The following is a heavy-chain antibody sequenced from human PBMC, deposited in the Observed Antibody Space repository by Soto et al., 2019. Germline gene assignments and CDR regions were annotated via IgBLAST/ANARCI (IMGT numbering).Heavy chain of an antibody. CDR2: ISIYNGNT. CDR1: GDTFPSNG. J-gene: IGHJ4*02. D-gene: IGHD6-6*01. V-gene: IGHV1-18*04. CDR3: ARAPGSSSRPLVFDY. Sequence: QVQVVQSGAEVKRPGASVKVSCKASGDTFPSNGISWVRQPPGQGLEWLAWISIYNGNTQNAQKVQGRVSMTTDTSTNTAYMELRSLRSDDTAVYYCARAPGSSSRPLVFDYWGQGTLVTVSA.